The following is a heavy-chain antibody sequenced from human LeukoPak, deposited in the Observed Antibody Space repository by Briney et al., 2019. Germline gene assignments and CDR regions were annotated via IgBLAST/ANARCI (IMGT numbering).Heavy chain of an antibody. D-gene: IGHD2-2*01. CDR3: ARDSAIVVVPAAHTAGWFDP. Sequence: SVKVSCKASGGTFSSYAISWVRQAPGQGLEWMGGIIPIFGTANYAQKFQGRVTITADESTSTAYMELSSLRSEDTAVYYCARDSAIVVVPAAHTAGWFDPWGQGTLITVSS. CDR1: GGTFSSYA. J-gene: IGHJ5*02. CDR2: IIPIFGTA. V-gene: IGHV1-69*01.